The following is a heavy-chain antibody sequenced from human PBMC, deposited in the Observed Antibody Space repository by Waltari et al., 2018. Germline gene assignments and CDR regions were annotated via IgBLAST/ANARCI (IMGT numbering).Heavy chain of an antibody. CDR1: GGTFSSYA. CDR2: IIPIVGTA. D-gene: IGHD4-17*01. V-gene: IGHV1-69*12. J-gene: IGHJ4*02. CDR3: AVPRHDYGGNSGIAFDY. Sequence: QVQLVQSGAEVKKPGSSVKVSCKASGGTFSSYAISWVRQAPGQGLEWMGGIIPIVGTANYAQKFQGRVTITADESTSTAYMELSSLRSEDTAVYYCAVPRHDYGGNSGIAFDYWGQGTLVTVSS.